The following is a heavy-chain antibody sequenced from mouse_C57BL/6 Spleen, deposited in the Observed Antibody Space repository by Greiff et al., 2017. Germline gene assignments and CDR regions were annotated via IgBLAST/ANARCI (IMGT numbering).Heavy chain of an antibody. Sequence: QVQLQQPGAELVRPGSSVKLSCKASGYTFTSYWMHWVKQRPIQGLEWIGNIDPSDSETHYNQKFKDKATLTVDKSSSTAYMQLSSLTSDDSAVYYCARKPLYYGASFDYWGQGTTLTVSS. J-gene: IGHJ2*01. CDR2: IDPSDSET. CDR1: GYTFTSYW. D-gene: IGHD1-1*01. V-gene: IGHV1-52*01. CDR3: ARKPLYYGASFDY.